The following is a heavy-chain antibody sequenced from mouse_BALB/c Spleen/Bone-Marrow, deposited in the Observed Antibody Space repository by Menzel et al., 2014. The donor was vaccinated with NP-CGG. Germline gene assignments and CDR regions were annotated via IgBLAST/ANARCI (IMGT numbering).Heavy chain of an antibody. V-gene: IGHV5-9-3*01. D-gene: IGHD2-14*01. CDR1: GFTFSSYA. CDR3: ARHREVRPFAY. J-gene: IGHJ3*01. Sequence: EVQLQQSGGGLVKPGGSLKLSCAASGFTFSSYAMSWVRQTPETRLEWVATISSGGSYTYYPDSVKGRFTISRDNAKNTLYLQMSSLRSEDTAMYYCARHREVRPFAYWGQGTLVTASA. CDR2: ISSGGSYT.